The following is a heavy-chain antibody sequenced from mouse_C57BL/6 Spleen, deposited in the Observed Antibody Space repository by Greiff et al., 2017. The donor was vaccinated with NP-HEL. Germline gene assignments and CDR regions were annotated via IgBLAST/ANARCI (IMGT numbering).Heavy chain of an antibody. J-gene: IGHJ2*01. CDR2: IYPGDGDT. CDR1: GYAFSSSW. CDR3: ARSYSPYFDY. Sequence: QVQLQQSGPELVKPGASVKISCKASGYAFSSSWMNWVKQRPGKGLEWIGRIYPGDGDTNYNGKFKGKATLTADKSSSTAYMQLSSLTSEDSAVYFCARSYSPYFDYWGQGTTLTGSS. V-gene: IGHV1-82*01. D-gene: IGHD2-12*01.